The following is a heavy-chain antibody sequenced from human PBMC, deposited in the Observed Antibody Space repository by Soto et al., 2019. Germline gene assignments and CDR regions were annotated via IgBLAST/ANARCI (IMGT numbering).Heavy chain of an antibody. J-gene: IGHJ4*02. V-gene: IGHV3-23*01. CDR2: ISGSGGST. D-gene: IGHD6-19*01. CDR3: AKSRDNIKLAVTGPTFDY. Sequence: GGSLRLSCAASGFTFSSYAMSWVRQAPGKGLEWVSAISGSGGSTYYADSVKGRFTISRDNSKNTLYLQMNSLRAEDTAVYYCAKSRDNIKLAVTGPTFDYWGQGTLVTVSS. CDR1: GFTFSSYA.